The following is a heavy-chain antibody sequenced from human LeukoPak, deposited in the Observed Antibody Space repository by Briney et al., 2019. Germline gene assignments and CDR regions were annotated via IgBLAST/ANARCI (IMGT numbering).Heavy chain of an antibody. D-gene: IGHD2-8*01. CDR2: LNPNSRAT. Sequence: ASVKLSCKASGYTFSGNYMHWVRKPHAPGREWMGWLNPNSRATNYAQKFQGRVTMTRYTSISTAYMVLSRLRADDTSVYCCSTDGECITHWGQGTLVTVSS. CDR3: STDGECITH. J-gene: IGHJ4*02. CDR1: GYTFSGNY. V-gene: IGHV1-2*02.